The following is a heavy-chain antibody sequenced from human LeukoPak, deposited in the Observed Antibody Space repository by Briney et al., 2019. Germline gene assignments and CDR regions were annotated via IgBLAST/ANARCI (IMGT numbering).Heavy chain of an antibody. Sequence: GGSLRLSCAASGFTFSDYYMSWVRQAPGKGLEWVSYISSTSSIIYYADSVKGRSTISRDNAKNSLYLQINSLRDEDTAIYYCARGSSSWSNYYYYAMDVWGQGTTVTVSS. V-gene: IGHV3-11*04. CDR2: ISSTSSII. D-gene: IGHD6-13*01. J-gene: IGHJ6*02. CDR1: GFTFSDYY. CDR3: ARGSSSWSNYYYYAMDV.